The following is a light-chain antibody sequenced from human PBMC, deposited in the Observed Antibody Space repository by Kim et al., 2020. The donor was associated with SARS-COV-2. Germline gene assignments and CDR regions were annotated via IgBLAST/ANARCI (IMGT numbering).Light chain of an antibody. CDR3: QQYVSPPRT. Sequence: LSPEERVSPSRTASQSVMSYLARYQHKPDQTPRRLSYGASSEATGIPDRVSGGVAVTDFTLTIRGLDPEDVAVYYCQQYVSPPRTFAQGTKVWIK. CDR1: QSVMSY. CDR2: GAS. V-gene: IGKV3-20*01. J-gene: IGKJ1*01.